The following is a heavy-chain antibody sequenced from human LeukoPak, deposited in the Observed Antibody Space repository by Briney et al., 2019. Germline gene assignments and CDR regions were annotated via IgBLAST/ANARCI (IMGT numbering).Heavy chain of an antibody. J-gene: IGHJ4*02. CDR1: GFTFSSYA. Sequence: GGSLRLSCAASGFTFSSYAMSWVRQAPGKGLEWVSAISRSGGSTYYADSVKGRFTISRDNSKNTLYLKMNSLRAEDTAVYYCAKIRNRYCSGGSCFDYFDYWGQGTLVTVSS. V-gene: IGHV3-23*01. D-gene: IGHD2-15*01. CDR2: ISRSGGST. CDR3: AKIRNRYCSGGSCFDYFDY.